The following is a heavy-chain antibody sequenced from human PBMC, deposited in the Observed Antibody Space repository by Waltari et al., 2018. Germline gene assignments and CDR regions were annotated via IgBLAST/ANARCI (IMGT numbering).Heavy chain of an antibody. CDR2: NNHSGNT. V-gene: IGHV4-34*01. CDR1: GGSFSGYY. J-gene: IGHJ6*03. Sequence: QVQLQQWGAGLLKPAETLSLTCGVSGGSFSGYYGSWISPPPGKGLEWVGENNHSGNTNSNPSLKSRVTISIDTSKNQFSLKLSSVTAADTAGYYCARGRPYYMDVWGKGTTVTVSS. CDR3: ARGRPYYMDV.